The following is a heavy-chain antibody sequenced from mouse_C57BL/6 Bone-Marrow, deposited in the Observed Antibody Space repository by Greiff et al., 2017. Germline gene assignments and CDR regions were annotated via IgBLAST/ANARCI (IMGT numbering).Heavy chain of an antibody. J-gene: IGHJ4*01. Sequence: VQLKQSVAELVRPGASVKLSCTASGFNIKNTYMHWVKQRPEQGLEWIGRLDPANGNTKYAPKFQGQATITADTSSNTAYLLLSSLTSEDTAIYCCAMPYLYYAMDYWGQGTSVTVSS. CDR2: LDPANGNT. V-gene: IGHV14-3*01. CDR1: GFNIKNTY. CDR3: AMPYLYYAMDY. D-gene: IGHD6-5*01.